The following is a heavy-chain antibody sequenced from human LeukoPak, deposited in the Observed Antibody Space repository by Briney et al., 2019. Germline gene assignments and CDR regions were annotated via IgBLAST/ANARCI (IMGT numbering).Heavy chain of an antibody. CDR3: ARGKKPGVAVAGTGYFFDP. CDR1: GYTFTSYG. V-gene: IGHV1-18*01. CDR2: ISVYNGNT. J-gene: IGHJ5*02. Sequence: ASVKVSCKASGYTFTSYGINWVRQAPGQGLEWMGWISVYNGNTNYAPKLQGRVTMTTNTSTSTAYMEMSSLRTDDTAIYYCARGKKPGVAVAGTGYFFDPWGQGTLVIVSS. D-gene: IGHD6-19*01.